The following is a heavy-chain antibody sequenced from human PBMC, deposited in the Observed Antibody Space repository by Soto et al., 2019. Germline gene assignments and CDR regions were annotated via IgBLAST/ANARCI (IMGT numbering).Heavy chain of an antibody. CDR1: GDSMTSSNFY. Sequence: SETLSLTCTVSGDSMTSSNFYWGWIRQPPGKGLEWIGSIHYSGSTYYTPSLRGRVNIFVDTSKTQFSLKLSSVTAADTAIYYCARHGGTLTPSDSWRQGTLVTVSS. V-gene: IGHV4-39*01. CDR3: ARHGGTLTPSDS. J-gene: IGHJ4*02. D-gene: IGHD3-16*01. CDR2: IHYSGST.